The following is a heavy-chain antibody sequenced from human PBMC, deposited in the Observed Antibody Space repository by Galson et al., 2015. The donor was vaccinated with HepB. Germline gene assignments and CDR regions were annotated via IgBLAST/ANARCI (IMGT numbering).Heavy chain of an antibody. V-gene: IGHV3-23*01. J-gene: IGHJ4*02. CDR2: ITSSGGNS. D-gene: IGHD2-15*01. Sequence: SLRLSCAASGFSFTRYAMTWVHQAPGKGLEWVSSITSSGGNSYYTDSVKGQFTVSRDNSKNTLLLQLNSLRAEDTAMYFCAKDGIMVANNPYHFHYWGQGTLVTVSS. CDR1: GFSFTRYA. CDR3: AKDGIMVANNPYHFHY.